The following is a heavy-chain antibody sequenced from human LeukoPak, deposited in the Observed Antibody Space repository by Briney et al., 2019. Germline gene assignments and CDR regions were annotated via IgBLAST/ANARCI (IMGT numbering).Heavy chain of an antibody. CDR3: ARGVWYGELPPDY. CDR1: GDSISSGDHY. V-gene: IGHV4-30-4*01. Sequence: PSETLSLTCTVSGDSISSGDHYCTWVRQSPGKGLEWIGYIYYSGSTNYNPSLKGRVTISIDTSKSLFSLKLTSVTAADTAVYYCARGVWYGELPPDYWGQGTLVTVSS. CDR2: IYYSGST. J-gene: IGHJ4*02. D-gene: IGHD3-10*01.